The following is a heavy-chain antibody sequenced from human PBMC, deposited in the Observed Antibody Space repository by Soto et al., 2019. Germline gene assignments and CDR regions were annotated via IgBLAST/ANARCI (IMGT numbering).Heavy chain of an antibody. CDR2: MNPNSGNT. J-gene: IGHJ4*02. Sequence: QVQLVQSGAEVKKPGASVKVSCKASGYTFTSYDINWVRQATGQGLEWMGWMNPNSGNTGYEHKFEGRHTMTRNTYINTAYMELSRLRSEDTAVYYCARGLPSSNFGELSRDWGQGTLVTVSS. V-gene: IGHV1-8*01. CDR3: ARGLPSSNFGELSRD. CDR1: GYTFTSYD. D-gene: IGHD3-10*01.